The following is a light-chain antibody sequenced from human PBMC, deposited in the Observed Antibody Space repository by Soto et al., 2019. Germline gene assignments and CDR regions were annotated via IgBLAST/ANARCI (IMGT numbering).Light chain of an antibody. CDR2: DKT. CDR1: NSNIGADYG. Sequence: QSVLTPPPSVTGAPGQRVTISCTGSNSNIGADYGVHWYQQFPETAPKLLIYDKTHRPSGVPDRFSGSKSGTSASLAITGLQAEDEADYYCQSFDISFIGLCFGGGTK. V-gene: IGLV1-40*01. J-gene: IGLJ2*01. CDR3: QSFDISFIGLC.